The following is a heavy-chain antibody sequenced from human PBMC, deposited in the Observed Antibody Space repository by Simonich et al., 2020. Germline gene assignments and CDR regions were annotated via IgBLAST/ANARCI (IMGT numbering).Heavy chain of an antibody. CDR3: ARDPVVPAAIRNAFDI. V-gene: IGHV1-2*02. CDR1: GYTFTGYY. J-gene: IGHJ3*02. CDR2: INPNKGGT. D-gene: IGHD2-2*01. Sequence: QVQLVQSGAEVKKPGASVKVSCKASGYTFTGYYMHWVRQAPGQGLEWMGWINPNKGGTNDAQKFQGRVNMTRDTSISTAYMELSRLRSDDTAVYYCARDPVVPAAIRNAFDIWGQGTMVTVSS.